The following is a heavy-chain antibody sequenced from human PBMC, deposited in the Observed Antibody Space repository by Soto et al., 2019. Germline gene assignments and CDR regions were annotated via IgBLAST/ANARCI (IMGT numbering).Heavy chain of an antibody. CDR2: IYPGDSDT. D-gene: IGHD6-13*01. V-gene: IGHV5-51*01. CDR3: ARTAAAGKYYYGVDV. J-gene: IGHJ6*02. Sequence: GETLKISCKGSGYSFTSYWNGWVRQMPGKGLEWMGIIYPGDSDTRYSPSFQGQVTISADKSIITAYLQGSSLKASDTAIYYFARTAAAGKYYYGVDVWGQGTTVTVSS. CDR1: GYSFTSYW.